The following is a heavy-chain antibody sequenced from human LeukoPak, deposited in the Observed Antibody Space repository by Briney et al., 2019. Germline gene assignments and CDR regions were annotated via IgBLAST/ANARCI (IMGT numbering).Heavy chain of an antibody. CDR2: IRYDGSNK. Sequence: GGSLRLSCAASGFTFSSYGMHWVRQAPGKGLEWVAFIRYDGSNKYYADSVKGRFTISRDNSKNTLYLQMNSLRAEDTAVYYCAPIPLDAFDIWGQGTMVTVSS. CDR1: GFTFSSYG. D-gene: IGHD2-21*01. V-gene: IGHV3-30*02. J-gene: IGHJ3*02. CDR3: APIPLDAFDI.